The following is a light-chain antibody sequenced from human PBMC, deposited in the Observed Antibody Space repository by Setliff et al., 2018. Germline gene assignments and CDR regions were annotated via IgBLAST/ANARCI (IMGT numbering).Light chain of an antibody. CDR2: GNS. V-gene: IGLV1-40*01. CDR1: SSNIGAGYD. J-gene: IGLJ1*01. CDR3: QSYDSSLSGSGV. Sequence: QSVLTQPPSVSGAPGQRVTTSCTGSSSNIGAGYDVHWYQQLPGTAPKLLIYGNSNRPSGVPDRFSGSKSGTSASLAITGLQAEDEADYYCQSYDSSLSGSGVFGTGTKVTV.